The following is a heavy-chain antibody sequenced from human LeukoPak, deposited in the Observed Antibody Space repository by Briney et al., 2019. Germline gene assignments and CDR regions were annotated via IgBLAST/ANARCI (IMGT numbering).Heavy chain of an antibody. CDR2: ISGSGGST. Sequence: GGSLRLSCAASGFTFSSYAMSWVRQAPGKGLEWVSAISGSGGSTNYADSVKGRFTISRDNSKNTLYLQMNSLRAEDTAVYYCAKARPALDGYNRPDYWDQGTLVTVSS. CDR1: GFTFSSYA. V-gene: IGHV3-23*01. D-gene: IGHD5-24*01. J-gene: IGHJ4*02. CDR3: AKARPALDGYNRPDY.